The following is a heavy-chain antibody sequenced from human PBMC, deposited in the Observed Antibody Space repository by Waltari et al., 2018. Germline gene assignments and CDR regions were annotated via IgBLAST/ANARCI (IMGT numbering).Heavy chain of an antibody. J-gene: IGHJ3*01. CDR2: ISQIATNT. D-gene: IGHD6-19*01. Sequence: EEQLVESGGGLVQPGGSLRLSCVASGFTFSAFPLSWVRQAPGKGLELVSGISQIATNTAYADSVKGRFTVSRDNSKNTVYLQMNRLADDDTAIYFCAGSVRAGADAFDVWGQGTVVTVSS. CDR3: AGSVRAGADAFDV. CDR1: GFTFSAFP. V-gene: IGHV3-23*04.